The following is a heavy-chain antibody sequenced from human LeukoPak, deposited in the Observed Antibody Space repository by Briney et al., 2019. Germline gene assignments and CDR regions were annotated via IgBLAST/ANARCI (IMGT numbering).Heavy chain of an antibody. V-gene: IGHV1-2*02. CDR1: GYTFTGYY. Sequence: GASVKVSCKASGYTFTGYYIHWVRQAPGQGLEWMGWINPNSGGTNYAQKFQGRVTMTRDTSISTAYMELSSLRSEDTAVYYCARGAYCSGGSCYANQFDYWGQGTLVTVSS. J-gene: IGHJ4*02. CDR3: ARGAYCSGGSCYANQFDY. CDR2: INPNSGGT. D-gene: IGHD2-15*01.